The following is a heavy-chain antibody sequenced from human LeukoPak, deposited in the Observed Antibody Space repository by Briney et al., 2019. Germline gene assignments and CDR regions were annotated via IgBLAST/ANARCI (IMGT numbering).Heavy chain of an antibody. D-gene: IGHD3-22*01. CDR2: IYHSGST. CDR3: ASMFGMYQYYDSSARGDAFDI. J-gene: IGHJ3*02. Sequence: LRLSCAASGFTFDDYAMHWVRQPPGKGLEWIGSIYHSGSTYYNPSLKSRVTISVDTSKNQFSLKLSSVTAADTAVYYCASMFGMYQYYDSSARGDAFDIWGQGTMVTVSS. CDR1: GFTFDDYA. V-gene: IGHV4-38-2*01.